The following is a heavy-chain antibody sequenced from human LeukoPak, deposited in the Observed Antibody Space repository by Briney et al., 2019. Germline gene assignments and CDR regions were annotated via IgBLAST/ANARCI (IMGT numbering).Heavy chain of an antibody. J-gene: IGHJ4*02. Sequence: GGSLRLSCAASGFTFSSYAMSWVRQAPGKGLEWVSAISGSGGSTYYADSVKGRFTISRDNSKNTLYLQMNSLRAEDTAVYYCAKLRGIWFGELLAPYYFDYWGQGTLVTVSS. CDR3: AKLRGIWFGELLAPYYFDY. V-gene: IGHV3-23*01. CDR2: ISGSGGST. D-gene: IGHD3-10*01. CDR1: GFTFSSYA.